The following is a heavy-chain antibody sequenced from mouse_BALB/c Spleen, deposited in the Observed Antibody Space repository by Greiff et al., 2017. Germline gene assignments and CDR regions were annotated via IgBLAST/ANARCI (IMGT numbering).Heavy chain of an antibody. Sequence: EVHLVESGGGLVQPKGSLKLSCAASGFTFTTYAMNWVRQAPGKGLEWVARIRSKCNNYATYYADSVKDTITISRDDSQSMLYLQMNTLKTEDTAMYCCVRQGGSSWFDYWGQGTPVTVSA. V-gene: IGHV10-1*02. D-gene: IGHD1-1*01. J-gene: IGHJ3*01. CDR3: VRQGGSSWFDY. CDR1: GFTFTTYA. CDR2: IRSKCNNYAT.